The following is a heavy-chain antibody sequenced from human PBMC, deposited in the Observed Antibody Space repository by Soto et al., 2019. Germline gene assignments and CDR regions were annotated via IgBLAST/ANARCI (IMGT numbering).Heavy chain of an antibody. CDR3: ARHVSLGYCTPTSCDLLNWFDA. CDR2: IHYSGST. CDR1: GGSISNKRYY. D-gene: IGHD2-2*01. J-gene: IGHJ5*02. V-gene: IGHV4-39*01. Sequence: SETLSLTCTVSGGSISNKRYYWGWIRQPPGKGLEWIGSIHYSGSTYDNPSLKSRVTISVDTSKNQLYLKLESVTAADTAVYYCARHVSLGYCTPTSCDLLNWFDAWGQGTQVTVSS.